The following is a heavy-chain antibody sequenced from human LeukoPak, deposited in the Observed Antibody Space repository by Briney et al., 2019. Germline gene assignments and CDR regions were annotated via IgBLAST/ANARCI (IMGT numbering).Heavy chain of an antibody. D-gene: IGHD6-6*01. CDR1: GGTFSSYA. Sequence: TVKVPCKASGGTFSSYAISWVRQAPGQGLEWMGGIIPIFGTANYAQKFQGRVTITTDESTSTAYMELSSLRSEDTAVYYCARGEPLGVAARPREDLDYWGQGTLVTVSS. V-gene: IGHV1-69*05. CDR3: ARGEPLGVAARPREDLDY. CDR2: IIPIFGTA. J-gene: IGHJ4*02.